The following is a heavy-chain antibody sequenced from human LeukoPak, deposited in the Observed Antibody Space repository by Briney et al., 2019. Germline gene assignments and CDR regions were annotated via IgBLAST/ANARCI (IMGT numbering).Heavy chain of an antibody. CDR1: GFTFSDYY. D-gene: IGHD3-22*01. CDR2: ISSSGSTI. J-gene: IGHJ3*02. V-gene: IGHV3-11*01. Sequence: GGSLRLSCAASGFTFSDYYMSWIRQAPGKGPEWVSYISSSGSTIYYADSVKGRFTISRDNAKNSLYLQMNSLRAEDTAVYYCARRGYYYDSSGYYYNNAFDIWGQGTMVTVSS. CDR3: ARRGYYYDSSGYYYNNAFDI.